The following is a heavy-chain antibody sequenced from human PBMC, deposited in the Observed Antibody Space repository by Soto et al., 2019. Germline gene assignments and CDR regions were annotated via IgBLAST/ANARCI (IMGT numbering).Heavy chain of an antibody. Sequence: QLQLQESGPGLVKPSQTLSLTCTVSGGSISRGGYFWSWIRQHPGKGLEWIGYIYYSGTTYYNPSLKSRLTISVDTSKIQFSLNLMSVTAADTALYYCARVESSGTFDYWGQGTLVTVSS. V-gene: IGHV4-31*03. CDR3: ARVESSGTFDY. CDR2: IYYSGTT. CDR1: GGSISRGGYF. J-gene: IGHJ4*02. D-gene: IGHD3-10*01.